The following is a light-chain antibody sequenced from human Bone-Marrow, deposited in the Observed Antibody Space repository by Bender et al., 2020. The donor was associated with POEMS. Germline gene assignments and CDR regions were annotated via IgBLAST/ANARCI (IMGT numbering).Light chain of an antibody. CDR3: SSYTTSSTWV. CDR2: AVT. J-gene: IGLJ3*02. CDR1: SSDVGSYNL. Sequence: QSALTQPASVSGSPGQSITISCTGTSSDVGSYNLVSWYQQHPGKAPKLMIYAVTKRPSGVSNRFSGSQSGNTASLTISGLQADDEADYYCSSYTTSSTWVFGGGTKLTVL. V-gene: IGLV2-14*02.